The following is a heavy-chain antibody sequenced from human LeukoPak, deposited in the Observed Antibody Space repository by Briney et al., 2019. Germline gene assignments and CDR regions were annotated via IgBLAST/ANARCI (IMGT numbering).Heavy chain of an antibody. CDR2: INHSGST. Sequence: PSETLSLTCAVYGGSFSGYYWSWIRQPPGKGLEWIGEINHSGSTNYNPSLKSRVAMSVDTSKNQFSLKLASVTAAGTAVYYCAREKSDSSGWYAISYFDYWGQGTLVTVSS. J-gene: IGHJ4*02. CDR3: AREKSDSSGWYAISYFDY. D-gene: IGHD6-19*01. V-gene: IGHV4-34*01. CDR1: GGSFSGYY.